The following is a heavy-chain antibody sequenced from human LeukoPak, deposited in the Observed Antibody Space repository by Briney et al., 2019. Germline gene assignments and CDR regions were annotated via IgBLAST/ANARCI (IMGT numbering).Heavy chain of an antibody. CDR1: GYTFTGYY. CDR2: INPNSGGT. D-gene: IGHD3-3*01. CDR3: ARVEYDFWSGYASYYYYYMDV. Sequence: ASVKVSCKASGYTFTGYYMHWVRQAPGQGLEWMGWINPNSGGTNYAQKFQGRVTITRDTCISTAYMELSRLRSDDTAVYYCARVEYDFWSGYASYYYYYMDVWGKGTTVTVSS. V-gene: IGHV1-2*02. J-gene: IGHJ6*03.